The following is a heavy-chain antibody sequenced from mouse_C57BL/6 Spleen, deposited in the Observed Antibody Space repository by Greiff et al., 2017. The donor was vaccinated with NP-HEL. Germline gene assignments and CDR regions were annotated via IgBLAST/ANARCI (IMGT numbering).Heavy chain of an antibody. Sequence: EVQLQESEGGLVQPGSSMKLSCTASGFTFSDYYMAWVRQVPEKGLEWVANINYDGSSTYYLDSLKSRFIISRDNAKNILYLQMSSLKSEDTATYYCARAPYYSNYARRDGYAMDYWGQGTSVTVSS. D-gene: IGHD2-5*01. V-gene: IGHV5-16*01. J-gene: IGHJ4*01. CDR1: GFTFSDYY. CDR2: INYDGSST. CDR3: ARAPYYSNYARRDGYAMDY.